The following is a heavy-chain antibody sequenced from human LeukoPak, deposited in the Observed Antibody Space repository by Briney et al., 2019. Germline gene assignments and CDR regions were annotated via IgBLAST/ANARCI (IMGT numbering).Heavy chain of an antibody. J-gene: IGHJ4*02. CDR1: GGSLNSHY. D-gene: IGHD6-13*01. CDR3: ASRPPGSTWYGVFDY. V-gene: IGHV4-59*11. CDR2: ISGTGNT. Sequence: SETLSLTCTVSGGSLNSHYWSWIRQPPGKTLEWIGYISGTGNTNDNPSLKSRVTMSLDTSRNQFSLPLSSVTAADTALYFCASRPPGSTWYGVFDYWSQGILVTVSS.